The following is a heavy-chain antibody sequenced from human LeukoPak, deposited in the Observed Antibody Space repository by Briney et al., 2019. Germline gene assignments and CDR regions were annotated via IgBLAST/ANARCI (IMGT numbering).Heavy chain of an antibody. J-gene: IGHJ4*02. V-gene: IGHV1-2*02. D-gene: IGHD6-13*01. Sequence: ASVKVSFKASGYTFTDYYMHWVRQAPGQGVEWMGWINPNSGGTNYAQKFQGRVTMTRDTSISTAYMELSRLRSDDTAVYYCARDRSSSSIADYWGQGTLVTVSS. CDR2: INPNSGGT. CDR1: GYTFTDYY. CDR3: ARDRSSSSIADY.